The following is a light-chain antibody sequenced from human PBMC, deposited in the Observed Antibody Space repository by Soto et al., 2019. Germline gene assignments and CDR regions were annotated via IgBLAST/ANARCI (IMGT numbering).Light chain of an antibody. J-gene: IGKJ2*01. CDR2: DAS. V-gene: IGKV1-33*01. Sequence: DMQMTQSPPSLSASVGDRVTNACQASQDINKFLSWFQQKPGKAPKLLIFDASQLEAGVPSRFSGGGSGTEFTFTISSLQPEDIATYFCQQYDDLPYTFGQGTKLAIK. CDR3: QQYDDLPYT. CDR1: QDINKF.